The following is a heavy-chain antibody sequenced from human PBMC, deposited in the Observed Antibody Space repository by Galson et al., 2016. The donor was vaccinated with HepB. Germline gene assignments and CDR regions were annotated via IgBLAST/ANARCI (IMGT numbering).Heavy chain of an antibody. Sequence: SLRLSCAVSGLKFSTYWMTWVHLAPGKGLEWVATINPDGNEKAYVDSVKGRFTMSRDNAKDSLHLQMNSLRAEDTGVYYCVTSQGYWGQGTLVTVSS. CDR3: VTSQGY. CDR2: INPDGNEK. J-gene: IGHJ4*02. V-gene: IGHV3-7*03. CDR1: GLKFSTYW.